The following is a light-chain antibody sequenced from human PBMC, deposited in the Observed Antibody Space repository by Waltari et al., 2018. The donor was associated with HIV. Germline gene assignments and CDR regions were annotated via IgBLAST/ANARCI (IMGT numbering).Light chain of an antibody. CDR1: RSNIGARYE. J-gene: IGLJ3*02. Sequence: QSVLTPPPSVSGAPGPRVTISFSGTRSNIGARYEVHWYQQLPGTAPTLLIYGNTNRPSGVPDRFSAFKSGTSASLVITGLQAEDEADYYCHSYDNSLSASVFGGGTKLTVL. V-gene: IGLV1-40*01. CDR3: HSYDNSLSASV. CDR2: GNT.